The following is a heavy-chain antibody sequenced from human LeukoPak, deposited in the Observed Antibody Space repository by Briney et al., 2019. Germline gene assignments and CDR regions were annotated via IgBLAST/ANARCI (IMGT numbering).Heavy chain of an antibody. D-gene: IGHD3-10*01. CDR2: VHFNGHT. CDR3: AKLPTGFPNWFDP. CDR1: GASVTSGHYC. V-gene: IGHV4-39*01. J-gene: IGHJ5*02. Sequence: SETLSLTCTVSGASVTSGHYCWGWVRQSPGKGLEWIASVHFNGHTYSNPSLSTRVTMSIDTSKNQFSLKLTSLTPADTAIYYCAKLPTGFPNWFDPWGQGTLVTVSS.